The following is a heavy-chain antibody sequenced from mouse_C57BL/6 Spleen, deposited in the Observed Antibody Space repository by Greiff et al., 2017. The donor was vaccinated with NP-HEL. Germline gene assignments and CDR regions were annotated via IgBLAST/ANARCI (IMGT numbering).Heavy chain of an antibody. Sequence: EVQLVESGPGLVKPSQSLSLTCSVTGYSITSGYYWNWIRQFPGNKLEWMGYISYDGSNNYNPSLKNRIFITRDTSKNQFFLKLNSVTTEDTATYYCARATPEYYYAMDYWGQGTSVTVSS. D-gene: IGHD4-1*02. J-gene: IGHJ4*01. CDR1: GYSITSGYY. CDR3: ARATPEYYYAMDY. CDR2: ISYDGSN. V-gene: IGHV3-6*01.